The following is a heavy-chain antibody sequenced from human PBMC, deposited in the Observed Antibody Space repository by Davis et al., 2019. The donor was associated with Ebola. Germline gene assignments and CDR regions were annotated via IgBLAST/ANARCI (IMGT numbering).Heavy chain of an antibody. CDR2: IYHSGST. D-gene: IGHD2-2*01. J-gene: IGHJ5*02. Sequence: MPSEILSLTCAVSGVSISSSNRWSWVRQPPGKGLEWIGEIYHSGSTNYNPSLKSRVTISLDKSKNQFSLKLSSVTAADTAVYYCARGYANWFDPWGQGTLVTVSS. V-gene: IGHV4-4*02. CDR3: ARGYANWFDP. CDR1: GVSISSSNR.